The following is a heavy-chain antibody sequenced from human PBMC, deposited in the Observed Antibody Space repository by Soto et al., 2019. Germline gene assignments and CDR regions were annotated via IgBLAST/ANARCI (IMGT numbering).Heavy chain of an antibody. CDR1: GYSFTSYW. D-gene: IGHD5-18*01. Sequence: GESLKISCTRSGYSFTSYWISWVRQMPGKGLEWMGRIDPGDSYTKYSPSFQGHVTISADKSISTAYLQWSSLKASDTAMYYCASLRGYSPHDAFDIWGQGTMVTVSS. CDR3: ASLRGYSPHDAFDI. CDR2: IDPGDSYT. V-gene: IGHV5-10-1*01. J-gene: IGHJ3*02.